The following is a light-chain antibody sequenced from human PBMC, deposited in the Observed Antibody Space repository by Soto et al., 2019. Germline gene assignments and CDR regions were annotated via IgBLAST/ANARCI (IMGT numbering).Light chain of an antibody. CDR3: SSFTTSDTYV. V-gene: IGLV2-18*02. CDR1: SSDIGSYNR. Sequence: QSALTQPPSVSGSPGQSVTISCTGTSSDIGSYNRVSWYQQPPGAAHKLMICEVNNRPSGVPERFSGSKSGNTASLTIFGLQAEDEADYYCSSFTTSDTYVFGTGTKVTVL. CDR2: EVN. J-gene: IGLJ1*01.